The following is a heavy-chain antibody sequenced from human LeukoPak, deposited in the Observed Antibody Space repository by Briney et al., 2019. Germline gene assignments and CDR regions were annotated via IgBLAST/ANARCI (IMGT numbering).Heavy chain of an antibody. CDR1: GYTFTSYG. J-gene: IGHJ3*02. D-gene: IGHD4-17*01. Sequence: GASVKVSCKASGYTFTSYGISWVRQAPGQGLEWMGWINTYKGNTQYAQRLQGRVTMTTDTSTNTAYMELGSLRSDNTAVYYCVRHIAGTVTSGFDIWGQGTMVTVSS. CDR3: VRHIAGTVTSGFDI. CDR2: INTYKGNT. V-gene: IGHV1-18*01.